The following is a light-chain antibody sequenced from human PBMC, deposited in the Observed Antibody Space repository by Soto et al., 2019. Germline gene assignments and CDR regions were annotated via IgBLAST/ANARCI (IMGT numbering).Light chain of an antibody. V-gene: IGKV1-5*03. Sequence: DIQMTQSPSTLSASVGDRVTITCRASQSISSWLAWDQQKPGKAPKLLIYKSSNLESGVPSRFSGSGSGTEFSLHISSLQPDDVATYYCQQYSSYSTFGQGTKVEIK. CDR1: QSISSW. CDR2: KSS. CDR3: QQYSSYST. J-gene: IGKJ1*01.